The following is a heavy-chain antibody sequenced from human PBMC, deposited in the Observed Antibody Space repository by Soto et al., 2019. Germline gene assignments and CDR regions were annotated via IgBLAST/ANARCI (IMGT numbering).Heavy chain of an antibody. J-gene: IGHJ4*02. CDR3: ARGVYDSSGYYYAARDY. V-gene: IGHV1-18*01. CDR1: GYTFTSYG. Sequence: GASVKVSCKAFGYTFTSYGISWVRQAPGQGLEWMGWISAYNGNTNYAQKLQGRVTMTTDTSTSTAYMELRSLRSDDTAVYYCARGVYDSSGYYYAARDYWGQGTLVTVSS. D-gene: IGHD3-22*01. CDR2: ISAYNGNT.